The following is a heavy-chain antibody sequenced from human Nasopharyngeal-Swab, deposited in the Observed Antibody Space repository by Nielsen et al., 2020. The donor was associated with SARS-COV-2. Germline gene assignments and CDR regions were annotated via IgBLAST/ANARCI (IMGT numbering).Heavy chain of an antibody. V-gene: IGHV3-30-3*01. J-gene: IGHJ4*02. CDR3: ASTPLDSSGYYYAFHY. D-gene: IGHD3-22*01. CDR2: ISYDGSNK. Sequence: SLKISCAASGFTFGRYTMHWVRQAPGKGLEWVAVISYDGSNKYYADSVKGRFTISRDISKNTLYLQMNSLRAEDTAVFYCASTPLDSSGYYYAFHYWGRGTLVTVSS. CDR1: GFTFGRYT.